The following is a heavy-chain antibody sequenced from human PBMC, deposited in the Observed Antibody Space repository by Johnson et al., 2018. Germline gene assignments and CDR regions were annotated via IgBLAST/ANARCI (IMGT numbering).Heavy chain of an antibody. CDR1: EFTLRTYW. V-gene: IGHV3-74*01. CDR2: INSDGSST. J-gene: IGHJ3*02. Sequence: VQLQESGGGLVQPGGSLRLSCAASEFTLRTYWMHWVRQGPGKGLVWVSRINSDGSSTSYADSVKGRFTISRDNAKNTMYLQMNSLRAEDTAVYYWAKGTAEQGLVFAFDIWGQGTMVTVSS. D-gene: IGHD6-19*01. CDR3: AKGTAEQGLVFAFDI.